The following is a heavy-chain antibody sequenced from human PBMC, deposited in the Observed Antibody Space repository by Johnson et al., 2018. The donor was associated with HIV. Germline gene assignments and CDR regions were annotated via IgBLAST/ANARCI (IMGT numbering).Heavy chain of an antibody. CDR3: TTDWEYYYGSGKLDAFDM. CDR2: IKSKTGGGTT. CDR1: GFTFSDAS. Sequence: VQLVESGGGVVRPGGSLRLSCTASGFTFSDASMSWVRQAPGKGLEWVGRIKSKTGGGTTSYAAPVKGRFTISRDDSKDTVYLHMNSLKVDDTAVYYCTTDWEYYYGSGKLDAFDMWGQGTMVTVSS. V-gene: IGHV3-15*01. D-gene: IGHD3-10*01. J-gene: IGHJ3*02.